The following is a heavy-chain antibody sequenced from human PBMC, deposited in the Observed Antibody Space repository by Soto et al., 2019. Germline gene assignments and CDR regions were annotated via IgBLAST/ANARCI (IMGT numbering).Heavy chain of an antibody. CDR2: IKQDGSEK. J-gene: IGHJ4*02. CDR3: ARDRVSTFDY. CDR1: GFTVSSNY. D-gene: IGHD6-13*01. Sequence: GGSLRLSCAASGFTVSSNYMSWVRQAPGQGLEWVANIKQDGSEKYYVDSVKGRFTISRDNAKNSLYLQMNSLRAEDTAVYYCARDRVSTFDYWGQGTLVTVSS. V-gene: IGHV3-7*03.